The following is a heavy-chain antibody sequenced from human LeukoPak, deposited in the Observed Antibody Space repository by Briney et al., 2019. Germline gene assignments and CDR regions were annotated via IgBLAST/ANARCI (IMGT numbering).Heavy chain of an antibody. CDR1: GFTFSSYS. CDR2: ISSDSTYI. V-gene: IGHV3-21*01. CDR3: ARDYSGYSNY. J-gene: IGHJ4*02. Sequence: GGSLRLSCAASGFTFSSYSMNWVRQAPGKGLDWVSSISSDSTYIYYADSVKGRFTISRDNARNPLYLQMNSLRAEDTAVYYCARDYSGYSNYWGQGALVTVSS. D-gene: IGHD4-11*01.